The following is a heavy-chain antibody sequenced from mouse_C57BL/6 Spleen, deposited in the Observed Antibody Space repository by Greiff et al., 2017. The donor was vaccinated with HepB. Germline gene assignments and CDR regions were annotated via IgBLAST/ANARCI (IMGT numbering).Heavy chain of an antibody. CDR3: ARSLDYDYGGDWYFDV. CDR1: GYTFTSYW. V-gene: IGHV1-52*01. J-gene: IGHJ1*03. CDR2: IDPSDSET. D-gene: IGHD2-4*01. Sequence: QVHVKQPGAELVRPGSSVKLSCKASGYTFTSYWMHWVKQRPIQGLEWIGNIDPSDSETHYNQKFKDKATLTVDKSSSTAYMQLSSLTSEDSAVYYCARSLDYDYGGDWYFDVWGTGTTVTVSS.